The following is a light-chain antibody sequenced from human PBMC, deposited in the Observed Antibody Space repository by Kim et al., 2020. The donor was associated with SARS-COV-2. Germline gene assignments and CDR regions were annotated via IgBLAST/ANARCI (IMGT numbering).Light chain of an antibody. CDR1: NIGDKS. J-gene: IGLJ2*01. CDR2: YDS. CDR3: QVWDSSSVV. V-gene: IGLV3-21*01. Sequence: SYELTQPPSVSVAPGQTATVHCGGDNIGDKSVYWYQQKPGQAPVLVIYYDSDRPSAIPERFSGSNSGNTAALTISGVEAGDEGDFDCQVWDSSSVVFGGGTKVTVL.